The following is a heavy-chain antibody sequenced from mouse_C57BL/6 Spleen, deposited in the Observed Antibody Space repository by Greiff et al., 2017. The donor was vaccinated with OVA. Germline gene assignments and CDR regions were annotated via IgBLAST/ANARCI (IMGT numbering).Heavy chain of an antibody. CDR1: GFTFTDYY. Sequence: EVKLVESGGGLVQPGGSLSLSCAASGFTFTDYYMSWVRQPPGKALEWLGFIRNKANGYTTEYSASVKGRFTISRDNSQSILYLQMNALRAEDSATYYCAKKDDYDELDVWGTGTTVTVSS. CDR3: AKKDDYDELDV. CDR2: IRNKANGYTT. J-gene: IGHJ1*03. D-gene: IGHD2-4*01. V-gene: IGHV7-3*03.